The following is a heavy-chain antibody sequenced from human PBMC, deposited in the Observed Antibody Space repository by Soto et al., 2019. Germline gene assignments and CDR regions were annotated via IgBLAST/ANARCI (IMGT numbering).Heavy chain of an antibody. CDR2: IIPIFGTA. Sequence: SVKVSCKASGGTFSSYAISWVRQAPGQGLEWMGGIIPIFGTANYAQKFQGRVTITADESTSTAYMELSSLRSEDTAGYYCARSSSTRPPNPNNYYDSSGYYGPFDYWGQGTLVTVSS. V-gene: IGHV1-69*13. D-gene: IGHD3-22*01. CDR1: GGTFSSYA. CDR3: ARSSSTRPPNPNNYYDSSGYYGPFDY. J-gene: IGHJ4*02.